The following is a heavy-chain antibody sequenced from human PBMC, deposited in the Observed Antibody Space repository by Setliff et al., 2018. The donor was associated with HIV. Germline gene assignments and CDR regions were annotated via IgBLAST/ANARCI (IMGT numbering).Heavy chain of an antibody. J-gene: IGHJ6*02. CDR3: ARLGSGWSDTYYYAMDI. D-gene: IGHD6-19*01. V-gene: IGHV1-18*04. CDR2: ISPNFGHT. Sequence: ASVKVSCKASGYTFTTYGISWVRQAPGHGLEWMGWISPNFGHTKYAQKFLDRVTMTIDTATSRAYMELRSLRTDDTAVYFCARLGSGWSDTYYYAMDIWGQGTTVTVSS. CDR1: GYTFTTYG.